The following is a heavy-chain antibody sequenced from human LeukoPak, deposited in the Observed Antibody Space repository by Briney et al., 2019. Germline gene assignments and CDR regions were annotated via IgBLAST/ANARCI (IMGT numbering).Heavy chain of an antibody. Sequence: QPGRSLRLSCAASGFTFSSYGMHWVRQAPGKGLEWVAVISYDDGSNKYYADSVKGRFTISRDNSKNTLYLQMNSLRSEDTAVYYCARDPTAVANQPQFYSDYWGLGILVTVSS. D-gene: IGHD4-23*01. V-gene: IGHV3-30*19. CDR3: ARDPTAVANQPQFYSDY. J-gene: IGHJ4*02. CDR2: ISYDDGSNK. CDR1: GFTFSSYG.